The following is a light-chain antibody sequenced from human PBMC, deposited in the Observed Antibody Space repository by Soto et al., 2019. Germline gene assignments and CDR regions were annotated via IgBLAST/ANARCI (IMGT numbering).Light chain of an antibody. J-gene: IGKJ1*01. V-gene: IGKV3-15*01. Sequence: EIVMTQSPATLSVSLGERATLSCRASQSVNTNLAWYQQKPGQPPRLLIYGASTRATDIPARFSGSGSGTECTLTISSLQSEDFAVYYCQQYNSWPFPLGQVTKVEIK. CDR2: GAS. CDR3: QQYNSWPFP. CDR1: QSVNTN.